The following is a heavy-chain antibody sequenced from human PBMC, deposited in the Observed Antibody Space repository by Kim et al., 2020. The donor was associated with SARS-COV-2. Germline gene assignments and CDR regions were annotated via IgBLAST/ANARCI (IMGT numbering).Heavy chain of an antibody. V-gene: IGHV4-34*01. J-gene: IGHJ4*02. Sequence: PSLKSRVTISVDTSKNQFSLKLSSVTAADTAVYYCAGGDVGYSYGYYFDYWGQGTLVTVSS. CDR3: AGGDVGYSYGYYFDY. D-gene: IGHD5-18*01.